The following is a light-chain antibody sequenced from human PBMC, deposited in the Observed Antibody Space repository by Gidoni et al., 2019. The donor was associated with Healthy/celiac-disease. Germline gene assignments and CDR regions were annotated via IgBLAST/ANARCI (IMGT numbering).Light chain of an antibody. V-gene: IGKV3-20*01. CDR3: QQYGSSPPYT. CDR1: QSVSSSY. J-gene: IGKJ2*01. Sequence: IVLTPSPGTLSLSPGERATLSCRASQSVSSSYLAWYQQKPGQAPRLLIYGASSRATGIPDRFSGSGSGTDFTLTISRLEPEDFAVYYCQQYGSSPPYTFXQXTKLEIK. CDR2: GAS.